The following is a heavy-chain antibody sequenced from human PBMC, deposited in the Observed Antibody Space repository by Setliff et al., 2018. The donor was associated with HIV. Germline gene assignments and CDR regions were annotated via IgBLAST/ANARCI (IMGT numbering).Heavy chain of an antibody. D-gene: IGHD5-12*01. CDR3: AKDTNPKSGYGYGFGY. Sequence: PGGSLRLSCATSGFIFSSYEMNWVRQAPGKGLEWISFIGGHGSIIHYADSVKGRFTISRDNSKNTLYLQMNSLRAEDTAVYYCAKDTNPKSGYGYGFGYWGQGTLVTVSS. CDR2: IGGHGSII. CDR1: GFIFSSYE. J-gene: IGHJ4*02. V-gene: IGHV3-NL1*01.